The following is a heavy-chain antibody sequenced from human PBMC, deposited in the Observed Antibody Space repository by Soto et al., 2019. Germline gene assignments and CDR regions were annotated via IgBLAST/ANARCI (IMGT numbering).Heavy chain of an antibody. CDR2: IYSGGST. CDR1: GFTVTNKY. Sequence: GESLKISCAASGFTVTNKYMTWVRQAPGKGLEKVSVIYSGGSTSYADSVKGRFTFSRDNSKNTLYLQVSSLTAEDTAVYYCAKIDSWGFGWLRPFDSWSQGTLVTVSS. V-gene: IGHV3-53*01. CDR3: AKIDSWGFGWLRPFDS. J-gene: IGHJ4*02. D-gene: IGHD3-3*01.